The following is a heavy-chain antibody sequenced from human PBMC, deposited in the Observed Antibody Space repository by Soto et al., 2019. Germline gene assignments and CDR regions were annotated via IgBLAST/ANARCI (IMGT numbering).Heavy chain of an antibody. CDR3: ARGNIDYGDYDVDY. Sequence: ASVKVSCKASGYTFTGYYMHWVRQAPGQGLEWMGWINPNSGNTGYAQKFQGRVTMTRNTSISTAYMELSSLRSEDTAVYYCARGNIDYGDYDVDYWGQGTLVTVSS. V-gene: IGHV1-8*02. D-gene: IGHD4-17*01. CDR2: INPNSGNT. CDR1: GYTFTGYY. J-gene: IGHJ4*02.